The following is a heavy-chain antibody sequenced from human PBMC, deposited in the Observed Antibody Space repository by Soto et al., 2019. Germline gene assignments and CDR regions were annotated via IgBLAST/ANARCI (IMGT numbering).Heavy chain of an antibody. CDR1: GFIFSHYG. V-gene: IGHV3-30*03. J-gene: IGHJ4*02. D-gene: IGHD2-15*01. CDR2: ISYDGSHK. Sequence: PGGSLRLSCAASGFIFSHYGIHWVRQAPGKGLEWLTLISYDGSHKYYADSVKGRFTISRDNSKNTLYLQMNSLRVEDTAVYYCVPYCSGDTCYDYWGQGTLVTVSS. CDR3: VPYCSGDTCYDY.